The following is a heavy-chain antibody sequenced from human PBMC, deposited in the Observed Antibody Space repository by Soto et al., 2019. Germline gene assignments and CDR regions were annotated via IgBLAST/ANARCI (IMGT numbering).Heavy chain of an antibody. J-gene: IGHJ4*02. V-gene: IGHV3-30-3*01. Sequence: QVQLVESGGGVVQPGRSLRLSCAASGFTFSSYAMHWVRQAPGKGLEWVAVISYDGSNKYYADSVKGRFTISRDNSKNTLYLQMNSLRAEDTAVYYCARDRKWLVRDYLDYWGQGTLVTVSS. CDR3: ARDRKWLVRDYLDY. CDR1: GFTFSSYA. CDR2: ISYDGSNK. D-gene: IGHD6-19*01.